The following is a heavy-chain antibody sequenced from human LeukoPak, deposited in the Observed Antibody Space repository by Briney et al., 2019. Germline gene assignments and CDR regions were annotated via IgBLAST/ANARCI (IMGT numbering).Heavy chain of an antibody. CDR3: ARDPDISMVRGVINY. J-gene: IGHJ4*02. D-gene: IGHD3-10*01. V-gene: IGHV1-18*01. CDR1: GYTFTSYG. Sequence: GASVKVSCKASGYTFTSYGISWVRQAPGQGLEWMGWISTSNGNTNYAQKLQGRVTMTTDTSTSTAYMELRSLRSDDTAVYYCARDPDISMVRGVINYWGQGTLVTVSS. CDR2: ISTSNGNT.